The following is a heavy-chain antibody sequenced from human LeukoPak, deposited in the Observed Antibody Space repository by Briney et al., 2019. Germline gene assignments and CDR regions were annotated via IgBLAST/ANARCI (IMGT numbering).Heavy chain of an antibody. D-gene: IGHD2-15*01. CDR2: IKQDGSEK. J-gene: IGHJ4*02. V-gene: IGHV3-7*05. CDR1: GFTFNTYA. CDR3: ARDARLQPHDF. Sequence: GGSLRLSCAASGFTFNTYAMSWVRQAPGKGLEWVANIKQDGSEKYCVGSVKGRFTISRDNAKNSLYLQMSSLGAEDTAVYYCARDARLQPHDFWGQGTLVTVSS.